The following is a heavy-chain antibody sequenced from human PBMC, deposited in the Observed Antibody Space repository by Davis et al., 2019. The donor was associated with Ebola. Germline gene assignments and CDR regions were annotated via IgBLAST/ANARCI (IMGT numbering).Heavy chain of an antibody. V-gene: IGHV1-18*01. CDR1: GYMFTNYH. Sequence: ASVKVSCKASGYMFTNYHINWVRQAAGQGLEWIRWISGYNGKTDYAQIVQGRVSMTVDASTSTAYMELRSLRSDDTALYFCARADPGDPEDYWGQGTVVTVSS. CDR2: ISGYNGKT. CDR3: ARADPGDPEDY. J-gene: IGHJ4*02.